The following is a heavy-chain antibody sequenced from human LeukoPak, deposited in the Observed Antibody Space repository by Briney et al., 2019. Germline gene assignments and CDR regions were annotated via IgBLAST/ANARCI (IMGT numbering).Heavy chain of an antibody. V-gene: IGHV3-21*01. CDR3: ARDSSWGGGFDH. J-gene: IGHJ4*01. CDR1: GFTFSNYW. CDR2: ISHSGNYV. D-gene: IGHD3-16*01. Sequence: PGGSLRLSCAASGFTFSNYWMTWVRQAPGKGLEWVSTISHSGNYVYYADSVKGRFNISRDNAQNSLSLQMDSLRADDTAVYYCARDSSWGGGFDHWGHGTLVTVSS.